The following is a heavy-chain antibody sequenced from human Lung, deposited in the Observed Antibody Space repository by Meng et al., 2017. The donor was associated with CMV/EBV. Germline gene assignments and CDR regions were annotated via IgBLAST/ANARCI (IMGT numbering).Heavy chain of an antibody. CDR1: GFTFEDYD. J-gene: IGHJ4*02. CDR2: ISWNGGFV. V-gene: IGHV3-9*01. Sequence: GGSXRLSCAASGFTFEDYDMDWVRQISGKGLEWVSRISWNGGFVGYADSVKGRFTISRDNAKNSLYLQMNSLRVEDTALYYCAKRAAGRYYFDYWGQGTLVTVSS. D-gene: IGHD6-13*01. CDR3: AKRAAGRYYFDY.